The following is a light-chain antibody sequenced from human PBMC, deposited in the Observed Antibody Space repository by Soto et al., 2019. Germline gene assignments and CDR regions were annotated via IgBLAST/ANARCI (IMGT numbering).Light chain of an antibody. V-gene: IGKV3-20*01. Sequence: EIVLTQLPGTLSLSPGERATLSCRASQTITSGQLGWYQQKPGQAPRLLIYMISSRVTGVPDRFSGSGSGTDFTLTISGLEPEDFAIYYCQHDGSSFGQGTKVEI. CDR2: MIS. CDR1: QTITSGQ. CDR3: QHDGSS. J-gene: IGKJ2*01.